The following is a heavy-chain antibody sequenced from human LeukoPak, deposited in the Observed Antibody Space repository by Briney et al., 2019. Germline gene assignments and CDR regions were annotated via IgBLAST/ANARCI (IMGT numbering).Heavy chain of an antibody. V-gene: IGHV4-30-2*01. CDR2: IYHSGST. J-gene: IGHJ6*03. CDR3: ARVSGPDTAMAPYYYYYMDV. Sequence: PSQTLSLTCTVSGGSISSGGYYWSWIRQPPGKGLEWIGYIYHSGSTYYNPSLKSRVTISVDRSKNQFSLKLSSVTAADTAVYYCARVSGPDTAMAPYYYYYMDVWGKGATVTVSS. CDR1: GGSISSGGYY. D-gene: IGHD5-18*01.